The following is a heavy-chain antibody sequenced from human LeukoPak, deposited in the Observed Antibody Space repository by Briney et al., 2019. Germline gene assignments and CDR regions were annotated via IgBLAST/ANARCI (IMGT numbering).Heavy chain of an antibody. D-gene: IGHD6-13*01. CDR3: AREEGEGIAAAGTLYYFDY. Sequence: PSETLSLTCTVSGGSISSSSYYWGWIRQPPGKGLEWIGSIYYSGSTYYNPSLKSRVTISVGTSKNQFSLKLSSVTAADTAVYYCAREEGEGIAAAGTLYYFDYWGQGTLVTVSS. V-gene: IGHV4-39*07. CDR2: IYYSGST. CDR1: GGSISSSSYY. J-gene: IGHJ4*02.